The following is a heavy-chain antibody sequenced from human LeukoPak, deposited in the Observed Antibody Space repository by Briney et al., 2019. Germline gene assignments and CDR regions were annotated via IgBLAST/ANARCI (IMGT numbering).Heavy chain of an antibody. J-gene: IGHJ4*02. D-gene: IGHD6-19*01. CDR3: ARSELSSGWSFDY. Sequence: SETLSLTCAVYGGSFSGYYWSWIRQPPVKGLEWIGEINHSGSTNYNPSLKSRVTISVDTSKNQFSLKLSSVTAADTAVYYCARSELSSGWSFDYWGQGTLVTVSS. V-gene: IGHV4-34*01. CDR1: GGSFSGYY. CDR2: INHSGST.